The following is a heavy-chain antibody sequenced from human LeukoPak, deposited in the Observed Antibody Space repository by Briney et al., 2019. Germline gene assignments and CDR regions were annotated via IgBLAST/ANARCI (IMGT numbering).Heavy chain of an antibody. J-gene: IGHJ4*02. V-gene: IGHV1-2*02. D-gene: IGHD3-10*01. CDR2: INPNSGGT. CDR1: GYTFTGYY. CDR3: ARDRDYGSGIFDY. Sequence: ASVKVSCKASGYTFTGYYMHWVRQAPGQGREWMGWINPNSGGTNYAQKFQGRVTMTRDTSISTAYMELNRLRSDDTAVYYCARDRDYGSGIFDYWGQGNLVTVSS.